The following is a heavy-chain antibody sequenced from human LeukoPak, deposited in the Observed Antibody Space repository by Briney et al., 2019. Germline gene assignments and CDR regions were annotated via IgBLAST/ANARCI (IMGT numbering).Heavy chain of an antibody. CDR1: GGSISSYY. J-gene: IGHJ6*03. D-gene: IGHD2-15*01. CDR2: IYYSGST. V-gene: IGHV4-59*01. Sequence: SETLSLTCTVSGGSISSYYWSWIRQPPGKGLEWVGYIYYSGSTNYNPSLKSRVTISVDKSKNQFSLKLSSVTAADTAVYYCARARDYCSGGSCYSGSFYYYYMDVWGKGTTVTVSS. CDR3: ARARDYCSGGSCYSGSFYYYYMDV.